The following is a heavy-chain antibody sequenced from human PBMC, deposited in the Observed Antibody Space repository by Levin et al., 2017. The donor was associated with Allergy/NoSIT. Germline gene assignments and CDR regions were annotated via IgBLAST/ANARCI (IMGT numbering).Heavy chain of an antibody. D-gene: IGHD2-15*01. Sequence: PGGSLRLSCAASGFTFSSYAMSWVRQAPGKGLEWVLGISGSGGSTYYADSVKGRFTISRDNSKNTLYLQMNSLRAEDTAIYYCAKDRAGGSCWGDWGQGTLVTVSS. CDR2: ISGSGGST. CDR1: GFTFSSYA. CDR3: AKDRAGGSCWGD. V-gene: IGHV3-23*01. J-gene: IGHJ4*02.